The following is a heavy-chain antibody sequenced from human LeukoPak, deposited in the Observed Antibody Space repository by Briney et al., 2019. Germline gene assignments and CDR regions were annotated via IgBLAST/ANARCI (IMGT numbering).Heavy chain of an antibody. CDR1: GFTFSSYA. J-gene: IGHJ4*02. V-gene: IGHV3-23*01. CDR2: TSGSGGST. CDR3: AKGNVLRFLEWLLSYFDY. D-gene: IGHD3-3*01. Sequence: GGSLRLSCAASGFTFSSYAMSWVRQAPGKGLEWVSATSGSGGSTYYADSVKGRFTISRDNSKNTLYLQMNSLRAEDTAVYYCAKGNVLRFLEWLLSYFDYWGQGTLVTVSS.